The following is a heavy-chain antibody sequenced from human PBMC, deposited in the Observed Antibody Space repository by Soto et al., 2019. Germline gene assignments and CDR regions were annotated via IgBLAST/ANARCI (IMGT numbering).Heavy chain of an antibody. V-gene: IGHV1-18*04. J-gene: IGHJ4*02. Sequence: QVQLVQSGTELRRPGASVKVSCEAFGYSFRHYGINWVRQAPGQGLEWMGWINPYSGNRNYAPKFEDRVAMTTTSSTNTVYLELRSLKSDDTAISYCARDRLRGYDNSGFYSWGQGTLVIVSS. D-gene: IGHD3-22*01. CDR2: INPYSGNR. CDR1: GYSFRHYG. CDR3: ARDRLRGYDNSGFYS.